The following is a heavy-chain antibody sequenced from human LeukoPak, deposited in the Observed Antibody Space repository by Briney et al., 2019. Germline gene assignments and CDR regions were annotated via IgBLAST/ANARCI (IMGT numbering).Heavy chain of an antibody. CDR1: GGSISSSSYY. CDR3: ARGLWWNDY. J-gene: IGHJ4*02. V-gene: IGHV4-39*07. Sequence: PSETLSLTCTVSGGSISSSSYYWGWIRQPPGKGLEWIGSIYYSGSTYYNPSLKSRVTISVDTSKNQFSLKLSSVTAADTAVYYCARGLWWNDYWGQGTLVTVSS. CDR2: IYYSGST. D-gene: IGHD2-21*01.